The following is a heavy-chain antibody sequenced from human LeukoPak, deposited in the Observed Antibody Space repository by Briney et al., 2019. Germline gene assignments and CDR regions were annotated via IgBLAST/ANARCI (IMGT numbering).Heavy chain of an antibody. CDR2: IIPIFGTA. Sequence: SVKVSCKASGGTFSSYAISWVRQAPGQGLEWMGGIIPIFGTANYAQKFQGRVTITTDESTSTAYMELSSLRSEDTAAYYCASFIRFLEWLQDYYYMDVWGKGTTVTVSS. CDR3: ASFIRFLEWLQDYYYMDV. CDR1: GGTFSSYA. V-gene: IGHV1-69*05. J-gene: IGHJ6*03. D-gene: IGHD3-3*01.